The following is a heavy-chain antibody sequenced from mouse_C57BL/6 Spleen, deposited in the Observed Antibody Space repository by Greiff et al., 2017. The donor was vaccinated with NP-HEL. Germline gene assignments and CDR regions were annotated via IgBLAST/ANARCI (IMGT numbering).Heavy chain of an antibody. V-gene: IGHV5-4*03. CDR1: GFTFSSYA. CDR3: ARALTVVATEYFDY. J-gene: IGHJ2*01. D-gene: IGHD1-1*01. Sequence: EVKLVESGGGLVKPGGSLKLSCAASGFTFSSYAMSWVRQTPEKRLEWVATISDGGSYTYYPDNVKGRFTISRDNAKNNLYLQMSHLKSEDTAMYYCARALTVVATEYFDYWGQGTTLTVSS. CDR2: ISDGGSYT.